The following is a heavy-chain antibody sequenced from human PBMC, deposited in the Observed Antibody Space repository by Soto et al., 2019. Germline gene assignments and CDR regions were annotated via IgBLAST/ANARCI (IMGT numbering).Heavy chain of an antibody. CDR3: AREVGSYSGGAFFDY. V-gene: IGHV3-30-3*01. CDR2: ISYDGSNK. D-gene: IGHD1-26*01. CDR1: GFTFSSYA. J-gene: IGHJ4*02. Sequence: QVQLVESGGGVVQPGRSLRLSCAASGFTFSSYAMHWVRQAPDKGLEWVAVISYDGSNKYYADSVKGRFTISRDNSKNTLYLQMNSLRAEDTAVYYCAREVGSYSGGAFFDYWGQGTLVTVSS.